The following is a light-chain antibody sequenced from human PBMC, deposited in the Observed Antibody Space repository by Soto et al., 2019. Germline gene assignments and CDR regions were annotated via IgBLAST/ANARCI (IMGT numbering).Light chain of an antibody. CDR2: GAT. J-gene: IGKJ1*01. CDR3: QPYDSSLT. V-gene: IGKV3-20*01. Sequence: EIVLTQSPGSLSLSPGERATLSCRASQSVDSRFFAWYQQRPGQAPRLPIYGATRRATGIPDRFTGSGSGTDFTLTISVLEPEDFALYYCQPYDSSLTFGLGTKVDIK. CDR1: QSVDSRF.